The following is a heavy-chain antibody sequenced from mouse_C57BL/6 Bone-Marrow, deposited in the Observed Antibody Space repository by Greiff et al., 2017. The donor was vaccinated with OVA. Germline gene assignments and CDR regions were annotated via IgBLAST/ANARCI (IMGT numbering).Heavy chain of an antibody. CDR3: ARHEVATVVAEGWYFDV. CDR2: FYPGSGSI. Sequence: QVQLQQSGAELVKPGASVKLSCKASGYTFTEYTIHWVKQRSGQGLEWIGWFYPGSGSIKYNEKFKDKATLTADKSSSTVYMELSRLTSEDSAVYFCARHEVATVVAEGWYFDVWGTGTTVTVSS. J-gene: IGHJ1*03. V-gene: IGHV1-62-2*01. CDR1: GYTFTEYT. D-gene: IGHD1-1*01.